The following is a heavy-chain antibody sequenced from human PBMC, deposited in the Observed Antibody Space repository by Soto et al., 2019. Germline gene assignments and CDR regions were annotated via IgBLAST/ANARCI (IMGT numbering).Heavy chain of an antibody. D-gene: IGHD3-3*01. CDR3: ARGGTYYDFWSGFRVFWFDP. CDR2: INPNSGGT. Sequence: VASVKVSCKASGYTFTGYYMHWVRQAPGQGLEWMGWINPNSGGTNYAQKFQGRVTMTRDTSISTAYMELSRLRSDDTAVYYCARGGTYYDFWSGFRVFWFDPWGQGTLVTVSS. J-gene: IGHJ5*02. CDR1: GYTFTGYY. V-gene: IGHV1-2*02.